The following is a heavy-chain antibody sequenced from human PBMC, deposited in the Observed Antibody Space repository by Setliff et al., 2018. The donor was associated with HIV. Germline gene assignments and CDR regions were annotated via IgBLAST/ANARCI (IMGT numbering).Heavy chain of an antibody. CDR1: GYTFNDYG. Sequence: ASVKVSCKASGYTFNDYGISWVRQAPGHGLEWMGWISGHNGYTNYAQKVQDRVTMTTDTSTSTAYMELRGLRSDDTAVYYCARPEYQLLYNYYGMDVWGQGTTVTVSS. J-gene: IGHJ6*02. CDR3: ARPEYQLLYNYYGMDV. CDR2: ISGHNGYT. V-gene: IGHV1-18*01. D-gene: IGHD2-2*01.